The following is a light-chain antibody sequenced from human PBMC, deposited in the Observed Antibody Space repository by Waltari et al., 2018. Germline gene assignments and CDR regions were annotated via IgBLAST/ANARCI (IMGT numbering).Light chain of an antibody. J-gene: IGKJ1*01. CDR3: QHYESLPVT. V-gene: IGKV3-20*01. Sequence: EIVLTQSPGTRSLSPGERATLSCRASQSISKYLAWYQQKPGQAPRLLIYHASSRAAGIPDRFSGSGSGTDFSLSISRLEPEDFAVYYCQHYESLPVTFGQGTKVEIK. CDR1: QSISKY. CDR2: HAS.